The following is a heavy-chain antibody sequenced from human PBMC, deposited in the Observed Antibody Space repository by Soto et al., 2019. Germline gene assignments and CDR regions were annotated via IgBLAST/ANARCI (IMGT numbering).Heavy chain of an antibody. D-gene: IGHD1-26*01. CDR1: GYTFSSYG. V-gene: IGHV1-18*01. CDR2: ISAYNGYT. J-gene: IGHJ4*02. CDR3: VRGRYLDF. Sequence: QVQLVQSGAEVKKPGASVKVSCRASGYTFSSYGISWVRQAPGQGLEWVGWISAYNGYTNDVQKFQGRVTMTKDTSTNTAYMELRSLRSDDTAIYYCVRGRYLDFWGQGTLVTVSS.